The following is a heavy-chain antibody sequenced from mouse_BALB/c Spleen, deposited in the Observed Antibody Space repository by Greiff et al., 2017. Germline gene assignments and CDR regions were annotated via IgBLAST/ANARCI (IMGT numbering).Heavy chain of an antibody. V-gene: IGHV5-4*02. D-gene: IGHD1-2*01. CDR1: GFTFSDYY. CDR3: AREGVIHYYGYRFAY. Sequence: EVKLVESGGGLVKPGGSLKLSCAASGFTFSDYYMYWVRQTPEKRLEWVATISDGGSYTYYPDSVKGRLTISRDNAKNNLYLQMSSLKSEDTAMYYCAREGVIHYYGYRFAYWGQGTLVTVSA. J-gene: IGHJ3*01. CDR2: ISDGGSYT.